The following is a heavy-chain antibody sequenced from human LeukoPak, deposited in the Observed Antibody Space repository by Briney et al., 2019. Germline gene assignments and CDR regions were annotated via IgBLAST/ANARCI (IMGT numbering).Heavy chain of an antibody. V-gene: IGHV4-38-2*01. Sequence: PSETLSLTCAVSGYSISSDYYWCWIRQPPGKGLEWIGTIYHSGSTYYNPSLKSRLTISVDTSKNQFSLKLSSVTAADTAVYYCARLSGHYYYMDVWGKGATVTVSS. CDR3: ARLSGHYYYMDV. D-gene: IGHD5-12*01. CDR2: IYHSGST. CDR1: GYSISSDYY. J-gene: IGHJ6*03.